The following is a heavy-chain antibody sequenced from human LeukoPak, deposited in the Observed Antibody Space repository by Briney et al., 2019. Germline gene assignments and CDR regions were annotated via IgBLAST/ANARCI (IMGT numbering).Heavy chain of an antibody. CDR2: IIPILGIA. CDR1: GGTFSSYA. V-gene: IGHV1-69*04. CDR3: ARDSIVATTHDY. J-gene: IGHJ4*02. D-gene: IGHD5-12*01. Sequence: GSSVKVSCKASGGTFSSYAISWVRQAPGQGLEWMGRIIPILGIANYAQKFQGRVTITADKSTSTAYMELSSLRSEDTAVYYCARDSIVATTHDYWGQGTLVTVSS.